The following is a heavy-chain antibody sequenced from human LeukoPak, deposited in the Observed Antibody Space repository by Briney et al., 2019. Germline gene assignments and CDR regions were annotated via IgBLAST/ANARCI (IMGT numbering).Heavy chain of an antibody. J-gene: IGHJ4*02. V-gene: IGHV3-48*01. CDR1: GFTFSSYS. D-gene: IGHD5-12*01. CDR2: ISSSSSTI. CDR3: ARTEVDIVARSYFDY. Sequence: GGSLRLSCAASGFTFSSYSMNWVRQAPGKGLEWVSYISSSSSTIYYADSVKGRFTISRDNAKNSLYLQMNSLRAEDTAVYYCARTEVDIVARSYFDYWGQGTLVTVSS.